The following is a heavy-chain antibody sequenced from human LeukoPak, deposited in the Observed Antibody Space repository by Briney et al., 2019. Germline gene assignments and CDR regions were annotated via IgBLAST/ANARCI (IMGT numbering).Heavy chain of an antibody. V-gene: IGHV4-59*08. CDR3: ARQYVSFGGYYKSCYFDN. Sequence: SETLSLTSTVSGVSISSYYWSWIRQPPGRGLEWIGYIYYSGSTNYNPSLKSRVTISLDTSKNQFSLKLSSVTAADTAVYYCARQYVSFGGYYKSCYFDNWGQGTLVTVSS. CDR1: GVSISSYY. D-gene: IGHD3-22*01. CDR2: IYYSGST. J-gene: IGHJ4*02.